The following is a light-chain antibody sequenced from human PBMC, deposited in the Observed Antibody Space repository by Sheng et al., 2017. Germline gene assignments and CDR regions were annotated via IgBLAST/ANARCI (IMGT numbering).Light chain of an antibody. CDR1: QSISSW. CDR3: QDYSNNWT. CDR2: KAS. Sequence: DIQMTQSPSTLSASVGDRVTITCRASQSISSWLAWYQQKPGKAPKILIYKASILESGVPSRFSGSGSGTEFTLTISSLQPDDSATYYRQDYSNNWTFGQGTKVEVK. V-gene: IGKV1-5*03. J-gene: IGKJ1*01.